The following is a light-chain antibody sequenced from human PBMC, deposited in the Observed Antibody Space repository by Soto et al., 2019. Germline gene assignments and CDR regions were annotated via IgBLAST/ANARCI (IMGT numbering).Light chain of an antibody. CDR1: QGISSY. CDR2: AAS. V-gene: IGKV1-8*01. J-gene: IGKJ1*01. CDR3: QIYNSYSEA. Sequence: AIRMTQSPSSLSASTEDRVTITCRASQGISSYLAWYQQKPGKAPKLLIYAASTLQSGVPSRFSGSGSGTEFTLTISSLQPDDFATYYCQIYNSYSEAFGQGTQVDIK.